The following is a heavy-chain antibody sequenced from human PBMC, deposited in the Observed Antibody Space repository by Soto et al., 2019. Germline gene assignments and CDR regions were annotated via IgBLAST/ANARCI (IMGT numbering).Heavy chain of an antibody. V-gene: IGHV4-39*01. J-gene: IGHJ5*02. CDR3: ARDYFDSSDYTTNWFDP. D-gene: IGHD3-22*01. CDR1: GGSTSSSGYY. CDR2: IYFGGST. Sequence: SETLSLTCTVSGGSTSSSGYYWGWIRQPPGKGLEWIGNIYFGGSTYYNSSLKSRVTISVDTSKNQFSLKLSSVTAADTALYYCARDYFDSSDYTTNWFDPWGQGTLVTVSS.